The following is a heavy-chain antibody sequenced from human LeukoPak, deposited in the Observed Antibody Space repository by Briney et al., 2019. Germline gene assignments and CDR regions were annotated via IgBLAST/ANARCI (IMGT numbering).Heavy chain of an antibody. CDR1: GGSISSYY. V-gene: IGHV4-59*01. Sequence: PSETLSLTCTVSGGSISSYYWSWIRQPPGKGLEWIGYIYYSGSTNYNPSLKSRVTISVDTSKNQFSLKLSSVTAADTAVYYCASGFGDFENPHPHFDDWGQGTLVTVSS. CDR3: ASGFGDFENPHPHFDD. J-gene: IGHJ4*02. CDR2: IYYSGST. D-gene: IGHD3-10*01.